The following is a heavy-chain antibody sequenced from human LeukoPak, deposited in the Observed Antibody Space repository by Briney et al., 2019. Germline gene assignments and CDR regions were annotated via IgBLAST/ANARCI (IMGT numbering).Heavy chain of an antibody. D-gene: IGHD3-10*01. Sequence: GGSLRLSCAASGFTFSTYWMNWYRQAPGKGLEWVGNINQDASEINYVNSVRGRFTISRDNAKNSLYLQMNSLRAEDTAVYYCARLRKGYGSGSYYFDYWGQGTLVTVSS. CDR3: ARLRKGYGSGSYYFDY. CDR2: INQDASEI. V-gene: IGHV3-7*01. CDR1: GFTFSTYW. J-gene: IGHJ4*02.